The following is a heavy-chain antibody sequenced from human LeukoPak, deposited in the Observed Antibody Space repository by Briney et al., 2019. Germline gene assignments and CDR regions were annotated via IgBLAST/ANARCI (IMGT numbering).Heavy chain of an antibody. Sequence: GGSLRLSCAASGFTFSSYWMSWVRQAPGKGLEWVANIKEDGSEKYYVDSVKGRFTISRDNAKNSLYLQMNSLRAEDTAVYYCARDILGGFCTNGVCYTEDYWGQGSLVTVSA. V-gene: IGHV3-7*01. CDR2: IKEDGSEK. J-gene: IGHJ4*02. CDR1: GFTFSSYW. CDR3: ARDILGGFCTNGVCYTEDY. D-gene: IGHD2-8*01.